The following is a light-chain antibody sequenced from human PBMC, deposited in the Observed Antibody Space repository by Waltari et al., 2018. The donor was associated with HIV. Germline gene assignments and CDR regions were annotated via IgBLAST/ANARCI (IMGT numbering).Light chain of an antibody. CDR2: RSN. J-gene: IGLJ3*02. V-gene: IGLV1-47*01. CDR1: SSNIGSNY. CDR3: AAWDDSLSGPV. Sequence: QRVTISCSGSSSNIGSNYVYCYQQLPGTAPKLLIYRSNQRPSGVPDRFSGSKSGTSASLAISGLRSEDEADYYCAAWDDSLSGPVFGGGTKLTVL.